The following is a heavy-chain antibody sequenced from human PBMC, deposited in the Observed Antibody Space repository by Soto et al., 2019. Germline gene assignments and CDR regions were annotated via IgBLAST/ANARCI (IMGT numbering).Heavy chain of an antibody. CDR3: ARAPYDFWSGYYTEYYFDY. D-gene: IGHD3-3*01. J-gene: IGHJ4*02. CDR2: IYYSGST. CDR1: GGSISSYY. Sequence: PSETLSLTCTVSGGSISSYYGSWIRQPPGKGLEWIGYIYYSGSTNYNPSLKSRVTISVDTSKNQFSLKLSSVTAADTAVYYCARAPYDFWSGYYTEYYFDYWGQGTLVTVSS. V-gene: IGHV4-59*01.